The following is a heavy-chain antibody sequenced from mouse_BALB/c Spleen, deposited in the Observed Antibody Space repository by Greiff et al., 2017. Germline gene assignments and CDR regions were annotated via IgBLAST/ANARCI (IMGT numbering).Heavy chain of an antibody. D-gene: IGHD1-1*01. Sequence: EVKLMESGGGLVQPGGSRKLSCAASGFTFSSFGMHWVRQAPEKGLEWVAYISSGSSTIYYADTVKGRFTISRDNPKNTLFLQMTSLRSEDTAMYYCARRLRGYAMDYWGQGTSVTVSS. CDR3: ARRLRGYAMDY. J-gene: IGHJ4*01. V-gene: IGHV5-17*02. CDR2: ISSGSSTI. CDR1: GFTFSSFG.